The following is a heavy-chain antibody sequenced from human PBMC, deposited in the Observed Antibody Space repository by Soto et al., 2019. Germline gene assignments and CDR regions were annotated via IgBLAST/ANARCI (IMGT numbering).Heavy chain of an antibody. CDR1: GFTFSSYA. J-gene: IGHJ4*02. D-gene: IGHD3-9*01. CDR3: ATGWNYDILTGYYRPPDY. CDR2: ISGSGGST. Sequence: EVQLLESGGGLVQPGGSLRLSCAASGFTFSSYAMSWVRQAPGKGLEWVSAISGSGGSTYYADSVKGRFTISRDNSKTTLYLQMNSLRAEDTAVYYCATGWNYDILTGYYRPPDYWGQGTLVTVSS. V-gene: IGHV3-23*01.